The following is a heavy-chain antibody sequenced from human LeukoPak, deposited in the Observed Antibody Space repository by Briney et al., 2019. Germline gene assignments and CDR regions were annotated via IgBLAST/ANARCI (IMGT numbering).Heavy chain of an antibody. Sequence: PSGTVSCKPSVYSFTGYYMHWVRQAPGQGLEWIGSVNPSNCGTTYPQKFQGRVTITTDTYVGPAYMELSSLASDDTAVYCGARRRAYFDYWGQGTLVTFS. CDR2: VNPSNCGT. V-gene: IGHV1-2*02. J-gene: IGHJ4*02. CDR1: VYSFTGYY. CDR3: ARRRAYFDY.